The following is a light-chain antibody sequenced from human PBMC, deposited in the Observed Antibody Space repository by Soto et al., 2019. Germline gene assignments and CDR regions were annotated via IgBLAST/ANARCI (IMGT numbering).Light chain of an antibody. CDR1: QSVSSN. V-gene: IGKV3-15*01. Sequence: EIVMTQSPATLSVSPGERATLSCRASQSVSSNLAWYQQKPGQAPRLLIYGASTRATGSRDRFSGSGSGTEFTLTISSLQSEDFAGYYCQQYNNWHITFGQGTRLEIK. CDR3: QQYNNWHIT. J-gene: IGKJ5*01. CDR2: GAS.